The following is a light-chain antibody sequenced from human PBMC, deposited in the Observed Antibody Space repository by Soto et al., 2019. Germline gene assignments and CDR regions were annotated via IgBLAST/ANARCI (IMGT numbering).Light chain of an antibody. CDR2: DAA. J-gene: IGKJ1*01. CDR3: QHRGSWPRS. CDR1: ENVRTF. Sequence: VLTQSPATLSLSPGERATLSCRASENVRTFVDWYKQQPGQAPRLLIHDAAYRASGIPERFSGSGSGTAFSLSISRLEPDDFAVYYCQHRGSWPRSFGRGTKVEI. V-gene: IGKV3-11*01.